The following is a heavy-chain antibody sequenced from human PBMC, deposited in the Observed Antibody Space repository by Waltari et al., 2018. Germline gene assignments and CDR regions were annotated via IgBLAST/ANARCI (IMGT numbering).Heavy chain of an antibody. D-gene: IGHD3-10*01. Sequence: QVQLQQWGAGLLKPSETLSLTCAVYGGSFSGYYWSWIRQPPGKGLEWIGEINHSGSTTYNPSLKSRVTISVDTSKNQFSLKLSSVTAADTAVYYCARGAQYYYGSGSYYNPFDYWGQGTLVTVSS. CDR2: INHSGST. V-gene: IGHV4-34*01. J-gene: IGHJ4*02. CDR3: ARGAQYYYGSGSYYNPFDY. CDR1: GGSFSGYY.